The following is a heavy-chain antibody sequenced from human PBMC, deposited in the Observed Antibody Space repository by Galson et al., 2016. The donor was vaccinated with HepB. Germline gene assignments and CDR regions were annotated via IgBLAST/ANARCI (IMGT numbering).Heavy chain of an antibody. CDR3: AKREPVIDY. CDR2: ISYDGSNK. Sequence: SLRLSCAASGFIFSSYAMHWVRQAPGKGLEWVAVISYDGSNKYYADSVKGRFTISRDNSKNTLYLQMNSLRAEDTAVYYCAKREPVIDYWGQGTLVTVSS. J-gene: IGHJ4*02. V-gene: IGHV3-30-3*02. CDR1: GFIFSSYA. D-gene: IGHD1-14*01.